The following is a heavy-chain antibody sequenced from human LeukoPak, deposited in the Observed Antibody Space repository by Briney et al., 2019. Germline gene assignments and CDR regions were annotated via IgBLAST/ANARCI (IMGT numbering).Heavy chain of an antibody. Sequence: SETLSLTCTVSGGSISSYYWSWIRQPPGKGLEWIGYIYYSGSTNYNPSLKSRVTISVDTSKNQLSLKLSSVTAADTAVYYCARDGITMVRGVINGAFDIWGQGTMVTISS. CDR1: GGSISSYY. CDR2: IYYSGST. V-gene: IGHV4-59*01. CDR3: ARDGITMVRGVINGAFDI. D-gene: IGHD3-10*01. J-gene: IGHJ3*02.